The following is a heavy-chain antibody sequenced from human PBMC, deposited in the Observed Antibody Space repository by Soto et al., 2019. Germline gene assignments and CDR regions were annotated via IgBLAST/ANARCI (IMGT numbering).Heavy chain of an antibody. V-gene: IGHV4-34*01. D-gene: IGHD3-16*01. CDR3: ARPPQGEDAFDI. CDR2: INHSGST. J-gene: IGHJ3*02. Sequence: QVQLQQWGAGLLKPSETLSLTCAVYGGSFSGYYWSWIRQPPGKGLEWIGEINHSGSTNYNTSLKSRDTISVDTSKNPFSLKLSSVTAADTAVYYCARPPQGEDAFDIWGPGTIVTVSS. CDR1: GGSFSGYY.